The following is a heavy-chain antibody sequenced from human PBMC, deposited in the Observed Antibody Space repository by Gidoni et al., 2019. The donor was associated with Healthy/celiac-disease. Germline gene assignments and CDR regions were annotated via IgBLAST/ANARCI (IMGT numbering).Heavy chain of an antibody. D-gene: IGHD3-16*02. Sequence: EVQLVESGGGLVQPGGSLRLSCAASGFTFSGYWMSWVRQAPGKGLEWVANIKQDGSEKYYVDSVKGRFTISRDNAKNSLYLQMNSLRAEDTAVYYCARDAGSMITFGGVIPYYYYYGMDVWGQGTTVTVSS. CDR3: ARDAGSMITFGGVIPYYYYYGMDV. CDR2: IKQDGSEK. J-gene: IGHJ6*02. V-gene: IGHV3-7*03. CDR1: GFTFSGYW.